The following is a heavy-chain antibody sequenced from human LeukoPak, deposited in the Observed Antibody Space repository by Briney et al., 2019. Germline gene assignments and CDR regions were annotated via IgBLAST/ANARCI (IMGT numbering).Heavy chain of an antibody. CDR3: ARVSWATMYYYYYMDV. CDR1: GFTFSDYY. D-gene: IGHD5-24*01. Sequence: GGSLRLSCAASGFTFSDYYMSWIRQAPGKGLEWVSYISSSGSTIYYADSVKGRFTISRDNAKNSLYLQMNSLRAEDTAVYYCARVSWATMYYYYYMDVRGKGTTVTVSS. V-gene: IGHV3-11*04. CDR2: ISSSGSTI. J-gene: IGHJ6*03.